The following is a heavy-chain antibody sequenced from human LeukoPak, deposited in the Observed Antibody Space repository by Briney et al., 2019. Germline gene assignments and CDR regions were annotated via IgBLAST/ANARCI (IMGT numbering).Heavy chain of an antibody. CDR3: ARGPKWSGSYYYFDF. Sequence: ASVKVSCKTSGYTFPSYDINWVRQATGQGLEWMGWMNPNSGNTGYAQKFQGRVTITRNTSITTAYMELSSLRSEDTAVYFCARGPKWSGSYYYFDFWGQGTLVTVSS. CDR1: GYTFPSYD. V-gene: IGHV1-8*01. J-gene: IGHJ4*02. D-gene: IGHD1-26*01. CDR2: MNPNSGNT.